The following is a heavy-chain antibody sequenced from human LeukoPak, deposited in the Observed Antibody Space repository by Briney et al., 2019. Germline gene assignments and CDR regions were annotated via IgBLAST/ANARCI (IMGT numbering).Heavy chain of an antibody. V-gene: IGHV3-48*03. CDR1: GFTFSSDD. J-gene: IGHJ4*02. D-gene: IGHD6-13*01. CDR3: ARGGSSSWYY. Sequence: GGSLRLSCAASGFTFSSDDMNWVRQAPGKGLEWVSYISSSGGTLYYADSVKGRFTISRDNADNSLYLQINSLRAEDTAVYYCARGGSSSWYYWGQGTLVTVSS. CDR2: ISSSGGTL.